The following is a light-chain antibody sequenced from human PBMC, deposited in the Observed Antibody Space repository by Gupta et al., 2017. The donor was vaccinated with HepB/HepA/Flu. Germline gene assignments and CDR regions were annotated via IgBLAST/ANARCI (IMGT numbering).Light chain of an antibody. J-gene: IGLJ1*01. CDR1: SSNIGSNY. CDR3: VAWDDSLSGYV. V-gene: IGLV1-47*01. Sequence: QSVLTQPPSASGTPGQRVTISCSGSSSNIGSNYVYWYQQLPGTAPKLLIYKNNQRPSGVPDRFSASKSGTSASLAISGLRSEDEAEYYCVAWDDSLSGYVFGPGTKVTVL. CDR2: KNN.